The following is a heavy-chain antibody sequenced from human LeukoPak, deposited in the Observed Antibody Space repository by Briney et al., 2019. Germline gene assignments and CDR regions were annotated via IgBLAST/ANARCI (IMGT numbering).Heavy chain of an antibody. Sequence: GGSLRLSCAASEFSVGSNYMTWVRQAPGKGLEWVSLIYSGGSTYYADSVKGRFTISRDNSKNTLYLQMNSLRAEDTAVYYCANLGVVVVAATNYWGQGTLVTVSS. V-gene: IGHV3-66*02. CDR2: IYSGGST. J-gene: IGHJ4*02. D-gene: IGHD2-15*01. CDR1: EFSVGSNY. CDR3: ANLGVVVVAATNY.